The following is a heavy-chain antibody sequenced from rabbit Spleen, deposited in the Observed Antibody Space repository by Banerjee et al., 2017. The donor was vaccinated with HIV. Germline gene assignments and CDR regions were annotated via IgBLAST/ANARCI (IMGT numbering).Heavy chain of an antibody. CDR2: IYAGVSGTT. CDR1: GFSFSYNYH. CDR3: ARDLVAVIGWNFSL. V-gene: IGHV1S40*01. J-gene: IGHJ4*01. D-gene: IGHD1-1*01. Sequence: QSLAESGGDLVKPGASLTLTCTASGFSFSYNYHMCWVRQAPGKGLEWIACIYAGVSGTTYYASWAKGRFTISKTSSTTVTLQGTSLTAADTATYFCARDLVAVIGWNFSLWGPGTLVTVS.